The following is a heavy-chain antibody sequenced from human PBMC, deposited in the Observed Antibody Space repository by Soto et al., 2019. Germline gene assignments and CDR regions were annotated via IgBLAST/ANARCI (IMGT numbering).Heavy chain of an antibody. CDR3: ARQCGRRIDC. V-gene: IGHV5-51*01. CDR2: IYPSDSDT. Sequence: GESLKISCKGSGYSFTTNWIGWVRQMPGKGLEWMGIIYPSDSDTRYSPSFQGHVTISADKSISTAYLQWSSLKASDTAMYYCARQCGRRIDCWGQGTLVTVSS. CDR1: GYSFTTNW. D-gene: IGHD2-21*01. J-gene: IGHJ4*02.